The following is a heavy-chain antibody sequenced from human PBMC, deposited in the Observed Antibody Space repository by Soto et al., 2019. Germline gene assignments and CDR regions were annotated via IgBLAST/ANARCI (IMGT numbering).Heavy chain of an antibody. Sequence: SETLSLTCAVAGGSIISGGGPWSWIRQPPGKGLEWIGYIDHSGSTYYNPSLKSRVTISVDRSKNQFSLKLSSVTAADTAVYYCARALQYYDTQPWFAPWGQGTLVTVSS. CDR2: IDHSGST. V-gene: IGHV4-30-2*01. J-gene: IGHJ5*02. D-gene: IGHD3-22*01. CDR3: ARALQYYDTQPWFAP. CDR1: GGSIISGGGP.